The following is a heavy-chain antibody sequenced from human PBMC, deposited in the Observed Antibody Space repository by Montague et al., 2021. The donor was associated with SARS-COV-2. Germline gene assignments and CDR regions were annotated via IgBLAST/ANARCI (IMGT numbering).Heavy chain of an antibody. J-gene: IGHJ6*02. Sequence: SLRLSCAASGFTLSNYGIHWVRQAPGKGLEWVTVMWYDGGDKYYADSVKGRFTMSRDKSKNAVYLQMSSLRVEDTAVYYCAREYDTNGYYYYGMDVWGQETTVTVSS. CDR3: AREYDTNGYYYYGMDV. V-gene: IGHV3-33*01. CDR2: MWYDGGDK. D-gene: IGHD2-8*01. CDR1: GFTLSNYG.